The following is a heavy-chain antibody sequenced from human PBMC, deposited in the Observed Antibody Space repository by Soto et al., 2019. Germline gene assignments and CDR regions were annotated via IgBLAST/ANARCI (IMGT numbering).Heavy chain of an antibody. Sequence: GGSLRLSCAASGFTFRSYAMSWVRQAPGKGLEWVSGISGSGGTTYYADSVKGRFTISRDNSKNTLYLQMNSLRAEDTAVYYCEKGSGYSSGWYFFDHWGQGTLVNVSS. J-gene: IGHJ4*02. CDR1: GFTFRSYA. V-gene: IGHV3-23*01. D-gene: IGHD6-19*01. CDR2: ISGSGGTT. CDR3: EKGSGYSSGWYFFDH.